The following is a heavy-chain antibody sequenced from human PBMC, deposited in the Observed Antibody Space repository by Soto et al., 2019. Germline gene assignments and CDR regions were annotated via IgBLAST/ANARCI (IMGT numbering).Heavy chain of an antibody. D-gene: IGHD2-15*01. J-gene: IGHJ6*02. V-gene: IGHV1-18*01. CDR1: GYTFTSYG. Sequence: ASVKVSCKASGYTFTSYGISWVRQAPGQGLEWMGWISAYNGNTNYAQKLQGRVTMTTDTSTSTAYMELRSLRSDDTAVYYCARDWYCSGGSCYSPPFEYYYYGMDLWGLGTTVTVSS. CDR3: ARDWYCSGGSCYSPPFEYYYYGMDL. CDR2: ISAYNGNT.